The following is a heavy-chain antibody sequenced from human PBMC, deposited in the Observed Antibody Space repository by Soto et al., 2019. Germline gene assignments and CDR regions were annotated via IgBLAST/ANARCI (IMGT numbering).Heavy chain of an antibody. CDR3: AKGAPTVTFLDY. CDR1: GFTFNYAW. D-gene: IGHD4-17*01. V-gene: IGHV3-15*01. J-gene: IGHJ4*02. CDR2: IRTKTDDEAT. Sequence: EVQLVESGGGLVKPGESLRLSCTASGFTFNYAWMSWVRQAPGKGLEWVARIRTKTDDEATDYAAPVKGRFSVSRDDSKNTVHLEMSSLKTEETAVYYSAKGAPTVTFLDYGGQGILVTVSS.